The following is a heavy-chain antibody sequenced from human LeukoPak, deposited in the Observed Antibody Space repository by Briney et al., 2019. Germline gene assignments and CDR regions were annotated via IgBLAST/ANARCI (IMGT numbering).Heavy chain of an antibody. Sequence: ASVKVSCKASGYTFTSYAMHWVRQAPGQRLEWMGWINAGNGNTKYSQEFQGRVTVTRDTSASTAYMELSSLRSEDTAVYYCARGPGIAAAVGVWGKGTTVTVSS. CDR3: ARGPGIAAAVGV. V-gene: IGHV1-3*03. CDR2: INAGNGNT. J-gene: IGHJ6*04. CDR1: GYTFTSYA. D-gene: IGHD6-13*01.